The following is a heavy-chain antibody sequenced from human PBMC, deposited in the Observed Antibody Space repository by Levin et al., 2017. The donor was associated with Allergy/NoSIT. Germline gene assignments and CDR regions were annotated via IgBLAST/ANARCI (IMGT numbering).Heavy chain of an antibody. Sequence: PGGSLRLSCAASGFTFSSYALSWVRQAPGKGLEWVSAISGSAGFTYYADSVKGRFTISRDNSKNTLYLQMNSLRAEDTAVYYCAKDDRGSGSPYYFDYWGQGTLVTVSS. CDR2: ISGSAGFT. CDR3: AKDDRGSGSPYYFDY. D-gene: IGHD3-10*01. J-gene: IGHJ4*02. CDR1: GFTFSSYA. V-gene: IGHV3-23*01.